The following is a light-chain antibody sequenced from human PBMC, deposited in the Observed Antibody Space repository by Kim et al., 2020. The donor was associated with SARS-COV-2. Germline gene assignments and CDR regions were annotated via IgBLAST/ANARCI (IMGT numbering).Light chain of an antibody. CDR1: QTIACSC. J-gene: IGKJ4*01. CDR2: RAS. V-gene: IGKV3-20*01. CDR3: QQCGSSLT. Sequence: WSPGENTPLSCRASQTIACSCLAWYQQKPGQPPGLLIYRASRGAEGIPERFSASGFETDFTLPVSRLEHEDFAVYYCQQCGSSLTFGGGTKVDIK.